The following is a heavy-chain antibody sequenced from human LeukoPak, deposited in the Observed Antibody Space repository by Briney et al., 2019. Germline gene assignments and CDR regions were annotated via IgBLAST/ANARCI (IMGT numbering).Heavy chain of an antibody. V-gene: IGHV3-23*01. CDR3: AKSGPGYYDSSGYAFDI. D-gene: IGHD3-22*01. CDR1: GFTFSSYA. CDR2: MSGSGGST. J-gene: IGHJ3*02. Sequence: GGSLRLSCAASGFTFSSYAMSWVRQAPGKGLEWVPAMSGSGGSTYYADSVKGRFTISRDNSKNTLYLQMNSLRAEDTAVYYCAKSGPGYYDSSGYAFDIWGQGTMVTVSS.